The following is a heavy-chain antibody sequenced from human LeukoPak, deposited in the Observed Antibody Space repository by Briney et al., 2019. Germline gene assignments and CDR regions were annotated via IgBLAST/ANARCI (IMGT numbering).Heavy chain of an antibody. J-gene: IGHJ6*03. CDR2: IQHSGST. V-gene: IGHV4-34*01. CDR1: GGSFSGYY. CDR3: ARGPQYYYYYYMDV. Sequence: PSETLSLTCAVYGGSFSGYYWSWIRQPPGLGLEWTGEIQHSGSTNFNASLKSRVTISVDTSKNQFSLKLSSVTAADTAVYYCARGPQYYYYYYMDVWGKGTTVTVSS.